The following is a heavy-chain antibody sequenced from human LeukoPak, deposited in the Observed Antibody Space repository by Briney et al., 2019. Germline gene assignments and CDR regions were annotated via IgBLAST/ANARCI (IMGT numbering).Heavy chain of an antibody. V-gene: IGHV3-30*02. CDR3: AKALGLNGFDY. J-gene: IGHJ4*02. D-gene: IGHD1-1*01. CDR1: GFTFSTYG. Sequence: GGSLRLSCAASGFTFSTYGMHWVREAPGKGLEWVAFIRYDGRNKYYADSVKGRFTISRDNSKNTLCLQMNSLRAEDTAVYYCAKALGLNGFDYWGQGTLVTVSS. CDR2: IRYDGRNK.